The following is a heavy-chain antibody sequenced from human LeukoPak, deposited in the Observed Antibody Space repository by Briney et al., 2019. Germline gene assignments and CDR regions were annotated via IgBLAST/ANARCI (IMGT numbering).Heavy chain of an antibody. D-gene: IGHD1-14*01. Sequence: SVKVSCKASGCTFSSYAISWVRQAPGQGLEWMGGIIPIFGTANYAQKFQGRVTITADESTSTAYMELSSLRSEDTAVYYCARVPYKSNWFDPWGQGTLVTVSS. J-gene: IGHJ5*02. CDR1: GCTFSSYA. V-gene: IGHV1-69*01. CDR2: IIPIFGTA. CDR3: ARVPYKSNWFDP.